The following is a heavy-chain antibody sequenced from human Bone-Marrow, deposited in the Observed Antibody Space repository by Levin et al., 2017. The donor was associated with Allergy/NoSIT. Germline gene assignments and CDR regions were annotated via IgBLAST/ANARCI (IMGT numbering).Heavy chain of an antibody. D-gene: IGHD3-16*01. CDR3: VRDSGLYGLDV. V-gene: IGHV3-33*01. Sequence: PGGSLRLSCITSGFMFSDYGMHWVRRAPGKGLEWVAVIWYDGSKRYHADSVNGRFTISRDNSKNTVYLQMNSLRVEDTAVYHCVRDSGLYGLDVWGQGTTVIVSS. CDR2: IWYDGSKR. J-gene: IGHJ6*02. CDR1: GFMFSDYG.